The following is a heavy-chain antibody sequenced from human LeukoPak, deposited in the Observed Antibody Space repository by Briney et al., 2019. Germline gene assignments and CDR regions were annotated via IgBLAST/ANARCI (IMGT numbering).Heavy chain of an antibody. D-gene: IGHD5-12*01. V-gene: IGHV4-34*01. Sequence: SETLSLTCAVFGESFSAYYWNWIRQPPGKGLEWIGEINHSGSTNYSPSLKSRVTISVDTSKNQFSLKLSSVTAADTAVYYCARLGFMATDLDYWGQGTLVTVSS. CDR3: ARLGFMATDLDY. CDR1: GESFSAYY. J-gene: IGHJ4*02. CDR2: INHSGST.